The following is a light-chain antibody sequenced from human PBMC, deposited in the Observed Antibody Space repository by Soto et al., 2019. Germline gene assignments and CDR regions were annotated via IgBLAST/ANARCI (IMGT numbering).Light chain of an antibody. CDR2: GNS. CDR3: QSYDSSLSGYV. Sequence: QSALTQPPPVSGAPGQRVTISCTWSSSNIGAGYDVHWYQQLPGTAPKLLIYGNSNRPSGVPDQFSGSKSGTSASLAITGLQAEDEADYYCQSYDSSLSGYVFGTGTKVT. V-gene: IGLV1-40*01. J-gene: IGLJ1*01. CDR1: SSNIGAGYD.